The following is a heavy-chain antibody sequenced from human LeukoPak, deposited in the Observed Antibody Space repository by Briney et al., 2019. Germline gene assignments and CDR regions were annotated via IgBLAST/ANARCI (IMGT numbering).Heavy chain of an antibody. CDR3: IRDLFDDYSLDY. Sequence: PGGSLRLSCAASGFTFMSYAMNWVRQAPGKGLEWVSSINSDSSLMFYAESVKGRFTISRDNARNSLYLQMNSLRAEDTAVYYCIRDLFDDYSLDYWGQGALVTVSS. CDR2: INSDSSLM. D-gene: IGHD3-16*01. J-gene: IGHJ4*02. V-gene: IGHV3-21*01. CDR1: GFTFMSYA.